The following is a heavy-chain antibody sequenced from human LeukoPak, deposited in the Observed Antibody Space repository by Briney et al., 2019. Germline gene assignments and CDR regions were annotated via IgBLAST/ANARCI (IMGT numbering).Heavy chain of an antibody. J-gene: IGHJ4*02. D-gene: IGHD2-21*01. CDR2: IKPKTDDETT. CDR1: GFTFSNAY. CDR3: ITPLPYSAQ. V-gene: IGHV3-15*07. Sequence: GGSLRLSCAASGFTFSNAYMNWVRQAPGKGLEWVGRIKPKTDDETTEYAAPVKDRFSISRDDSKSMMYPQMNSLKTEDTAVYYCITPLPYSAQGGQGTLVTVSS.